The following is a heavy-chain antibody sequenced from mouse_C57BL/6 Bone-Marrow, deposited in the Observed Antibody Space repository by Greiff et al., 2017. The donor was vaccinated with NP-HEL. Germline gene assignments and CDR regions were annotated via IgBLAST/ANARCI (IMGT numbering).Heavy chain of an antibody. Sequence: QVQLKESGAELVKPGASVKLSCKASGYTFTEYTIHWVKQRSGQGLEWIGWFYPGSGSIKYNEKFKDKATLTADKSSSTVYMELSRLTSEDSAVYFCARHGPFITTVVKGAMDYWGQGTSVTVSS. D-gene: IGHD1-1*01. CDR2: FYPGSGSI. J-gene: IGHJ4*01. CDR1: GYTFTEYT. V-gene: IGHV1-62-2*01. CDR3: ARHGPFITTVVKGAMDY.